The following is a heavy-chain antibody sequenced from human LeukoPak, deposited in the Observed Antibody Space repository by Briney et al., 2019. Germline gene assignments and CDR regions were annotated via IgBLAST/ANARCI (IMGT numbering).Heavy chain of an antibody. CDR1: GYTFTGYY. CDR2: INPNSGGT. V-gene: IGHV1-2*02. Sequence: GASVKVSCKASGYTFTGYYMHWVRQAPGQGLEWMGWINPNSGGTNYAQRFQGRVTMTRDTSISTAYMELSRLRSDDTAVYYCARGVLTGYYLRFDPWGQGTLVTVSS. CDR3: ARGVLTGYYLRFDP. J-gene: IGHJ5*02. D-gene: IGHD3-9*01.